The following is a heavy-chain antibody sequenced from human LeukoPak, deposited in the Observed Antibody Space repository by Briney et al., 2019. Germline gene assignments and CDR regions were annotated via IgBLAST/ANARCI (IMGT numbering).Heavy chain of an antibody. Sequence: SETLSLTCTVSGGSISSYYWSWIRQPAGKGLEWIGRIYTSGSTNYYPSLKSRVTISVDTSKNQFSLKLSSVTAADTAVYYCARGGYYYDSSGYYPPYYFDYWGQGTLVTVSS. CDR3: ARGGYYYDSSGYYPPYYFDY. CDR2: IYTSGST. D-gene: IGHD3-22*01. CDR1: GGSISSYY. V-gene: IGHV4-4*07. J-gene: IGHJ4*02.